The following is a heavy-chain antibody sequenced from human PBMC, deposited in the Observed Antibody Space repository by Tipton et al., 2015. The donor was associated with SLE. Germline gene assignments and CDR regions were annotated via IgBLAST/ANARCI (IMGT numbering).Heavy chain of an antibody. CDR3: ARDVSVFKDFFDY. D-gene: IGHD5/OR15-5a*01. CDR1: GYTFTNYG. J-gene: IGHJ4*02. V-gene: IGHV1-18*01. Sequence: QLVQSGAEVKKPGASVKVSCRASGYTFTNYGISWVRQAPGQGLEWMGWIGADNGNTNYALKFQGRVTMTRDKTTSTAYIELRSLRSDGTANYYCARDVSVFKDFFDYWGQGTLVTVFS. CDR2: IGADNGNT.